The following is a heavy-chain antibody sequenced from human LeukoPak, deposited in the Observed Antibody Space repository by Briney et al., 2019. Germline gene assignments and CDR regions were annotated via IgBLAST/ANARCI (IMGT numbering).Heavy chain of an antibody. CDR1: GFTFSSYS. Sequence: GGSLRLSCAASGFTFSSYSMNWVRQAPGKGLEWVSSISSSSSYIYYADSVKGRFTISRDNAKNSLYLQMNSLRAEDTAVYYCAREKSASMIVVGTFDYWGQGTLVTVSS. J-gene: IGHJ4*02. D-gene: IGHD3-22*01. CDR2: ISSSSSYI. CDR3: AREKSASMIVVGTFDY. V-gene: IGHV3-21*01.